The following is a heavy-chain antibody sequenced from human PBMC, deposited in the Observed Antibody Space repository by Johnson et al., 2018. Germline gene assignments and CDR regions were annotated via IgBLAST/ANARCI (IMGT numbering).Heavy chain of an antibody. CDR1: GGYISSYY. CDR2: IFYRGSP. J-gene: IGHJ3*02. V-gene: IGHV4-59*01. Sequence: QVQLQESGPGLVKPSETLSLTCTVSGGYISSYYWSWIRQPPGQGLAGIGHIFYRGSPNHHPHLQSRVTISVDPSKNQFSRRLSSVTAADTAVYHCPRGSRITMIVNNSFDIWGQGTMVTVSS. CDR3: PRGSRITMIVNNSFDI. D-gene: IGHD3-22*01.